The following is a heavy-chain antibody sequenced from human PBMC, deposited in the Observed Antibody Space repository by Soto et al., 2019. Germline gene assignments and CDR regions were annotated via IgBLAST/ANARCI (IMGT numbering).Heavy chain of an antibody. J-gene: IGHJ5*02. V-gene: IGHV4-59*08. Sequence: PSETLSLTCTVSGGSISSYYWSWIRQPPGKGLEWIGYIYDSGSTNYNPSHKSRVTISVDTSKNQFSLKLNSVTAADTAVYYCARHTSSSWYSDWFDPWGQGTLVTVSS. CDR3: ARHTSSSWYSDWFDP. D-gene: IGHD6-13*01. CDR2: IYDSGST. CDR1: GGSISSYY.